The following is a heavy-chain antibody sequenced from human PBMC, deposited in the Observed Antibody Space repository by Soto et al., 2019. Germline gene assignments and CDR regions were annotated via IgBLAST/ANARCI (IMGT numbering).Heavy chain of an antibody. V-gene: IGHV3-23*01. CDR2: ISGGGITT. D-gene: IGHD5-12*01. CDR1: GFTFTTYA. CDR3: AKDLRY. Sequence: EVQLLESGEGLVQPGGSLRLSSAASGFTFTTYAMSWVRQAPGKGLEWVSAISGGGITTYYADSVKGRFTISRDNSKNTLYLQMNSLRAEDTAIYYCAKDLRYRGLGTLVTVSS. J-gene: IGHJ4*02.